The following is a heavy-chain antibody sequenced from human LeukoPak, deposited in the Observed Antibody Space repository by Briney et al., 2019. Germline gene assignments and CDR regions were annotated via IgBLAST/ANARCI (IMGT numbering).Heavy chain of an antibody. CDR1: GGSISSYY. CDR2: IYYSGST. D-gene: IGHD4/OR15-4a*01. V-gene: IGHV4-59*12. Sequence: SQTLSLTRTVSGGSISSYYWSWIRQPPGKGLEWIGYIYYSGSTNYNPSLKSRVTISVDTSKNQFSLKLSSVTAADTAVYYCARGSANYASFDPWGQGTLVTVSS. CDR3: ARGSANYASFDP. J-gene: IGHJ5*02.